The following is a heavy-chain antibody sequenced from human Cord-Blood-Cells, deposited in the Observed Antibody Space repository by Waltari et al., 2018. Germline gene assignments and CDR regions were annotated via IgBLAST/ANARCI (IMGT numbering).Heavy chain of an antibody. J-gene: IGHJ4*02. Sequence: QVQLVQSGAEVKKPGASVKVSCKASGYTFTSYAMHWVRKAPGQRLEWMGWIIAVNGNTKYSQKFQGRVTITRDTSASTAYMELSSLRSEDTAVYYCARDRCTNGVCYFDYWGQGTLVTVSS. V-gene: IGHV1-3*01. CDR1: GYTFTSYA. CDR2: IIAVNGNT. CDR3: ARDRCTNGVCYFDY. D-gene: IGHD2-8*01.